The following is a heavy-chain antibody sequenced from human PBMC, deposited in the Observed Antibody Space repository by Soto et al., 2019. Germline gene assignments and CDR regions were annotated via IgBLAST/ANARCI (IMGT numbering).Heavy chain of an antibody. D-gene: IGHD3-10*01. CDR1: GFTFTNYY. CDR2: VNEDGSER. Sequence: EVQLVESGGGLVQPGGSLRLSCAASGFTFTNYYMSWVRQAQGKGLEWVANVNEDGSERYYVDSVKGRFTVSRDDSKNTLYLQMNSLRAEDTAVYYCARDAYLGSGSYAYWGQGTLVTVSS. V-gene: IGHV3-7*01. J-gene: IGHJ4*02. CDR3: ARDAYLGSGSYAY.